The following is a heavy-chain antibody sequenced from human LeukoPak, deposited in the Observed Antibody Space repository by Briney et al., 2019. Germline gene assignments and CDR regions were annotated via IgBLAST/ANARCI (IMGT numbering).Heavy chain of an antibody. CDR2: INSDGSST. J-gene: IGHJ6*03. CDR3: ASDYGSGSWGSYYYYMDV. D-gene: IGHD3-10*01. CDR1: GFTFSSYW. V-gene: IGHV3-74*01. Sequence: GGSLRLSCAASGFTFSSYWMHWVRQAPGKGLVWVSRINSDGSSTSYADSVKGRFTISRDNAKNTLYLQMNSLRAEDTAVYYCASDYGSGSWGSYYYYMDVWGKGTTVTVSS.